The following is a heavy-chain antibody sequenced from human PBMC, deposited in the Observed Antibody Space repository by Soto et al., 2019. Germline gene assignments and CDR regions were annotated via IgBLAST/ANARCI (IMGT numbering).Heavy chain of an antibody. Sequence: QVQLVESGGGVVQPGRSLRLSCAASGFTFSSYAMHWVRQAPGKGLEWVAVISYDGSNKYYADSVKGRFTISRDNSKNTLYLQMNSLRAEDTAVYYCARDGLSGDYYDSSGSVGWGQGTLVTVSS. CDR3: ARDGLSGDYYDSSGSVG. J-gene: IGHJ4*02. CDR1: GFTFSSYA. V-gene: IGHV3-30-3*01. D-gene: IGHD3-22*01. CDR2: ISYDGSNK.